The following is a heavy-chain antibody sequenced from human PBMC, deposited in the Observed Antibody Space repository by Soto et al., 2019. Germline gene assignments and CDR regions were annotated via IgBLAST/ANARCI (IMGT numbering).Heavy chain of an antibody. Sequence: ASVKVSCKASGYTFTSYGISWVRQAPGQGLEWMGWISAYNGNTNYAQKLQGRVTMTTDTSTSTAYMELRSLRSDDTAVYYCARSNDFWSGTSKKNWFDPWGQGTLVTVSS. J-gene: IGHJ5*02. CDR1: GYTFTSYG. V-gene: IGHV1-18*01. CDR3: ARSNDFWSGTSKKNWFDP. D-gene: IGHD3-3*01. CDR2: ISAYNGNT.